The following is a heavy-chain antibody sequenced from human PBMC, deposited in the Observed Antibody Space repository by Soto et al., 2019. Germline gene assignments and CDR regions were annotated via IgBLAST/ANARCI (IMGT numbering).Heavy chain of an antibody. Sequence: QVQLVESGGGVVQPGRSLRLSCAASGFTFSSYGMHWVRQPPGKGLEWVAVIWYDGSNKYYADSVKGRFTISRDNSKNTLYLQMNSLRAEDTAVYYCARGGGYCSGGSCYPDAFDIWGQGTMVTVSS. V-gene: IGHV3-33*01. CDR3: ARGGGYCSGGSCYPDAFDI. CDR2: IWYDGSNK. D-gene: IGHD2-15*01. J-gene: IGHJ3*02. CDR1: GFTFSSYG.